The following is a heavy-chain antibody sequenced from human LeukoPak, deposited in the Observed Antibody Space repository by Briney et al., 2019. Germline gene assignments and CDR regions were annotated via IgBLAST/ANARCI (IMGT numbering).Heavy chain of an antibody. Sequence: GGSLRLSCAASGFTFSSYAMSWVRQAPGKGLEWVSAISGSGLTTYYAASVKGRFTISRDNSKTTLYLQMNSLRAEDTAVYYCAKGLSYSSSSPSDYWGQGTLVTVSS. J-gene: IGHJ4*02. CDR3: AKGLSYSSSSPSDY. CDR1: GFTFSSYA. D-gene: IGHD6-6*01. V-gene: IGHV3-23*01. CDR2: ISGSGLTT.